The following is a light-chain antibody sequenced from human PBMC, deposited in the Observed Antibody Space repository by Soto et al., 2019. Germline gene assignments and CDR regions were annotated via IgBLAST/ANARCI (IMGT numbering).Light chain of an antibody. V-gene: IGKV3-20*01. J-gene: IGKJ5*01. CDR3: QHYDTSSIT. CDR1: HSVSSSY. Sequence: EIVLTQSPATLSVSPGDRATLSCRASHSVSSSYLAWYQQKPGQAPRLLMYGASSRATGTPDRISGGGSGTDFTLTISRLEPEDFAVYYCQHYDTSSITFGQGTRLEIK. CDR2: GAS.